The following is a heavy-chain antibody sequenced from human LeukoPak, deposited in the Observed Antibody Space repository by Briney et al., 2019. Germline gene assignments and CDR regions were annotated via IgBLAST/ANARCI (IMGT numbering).Heavy chain of an antibody. J-gene: IGHJ6*03. V-gene: IGHV1-18*01. CDR3: ARRALYSGSYRSYMDV. D-gene: IGHD1-26*01. CDR2: ISAYNGNT. CDR1: GGTFSSYA. Sequence: ASVKVSCKASGGTFSSYAISWVRQAPGQGLEWMGWISAYNGNTNYAQKLQGRVTMTTDTSTSTAYMELRSLRSDDTAVYYCARRALYSGSYRSYMDVWGKGTTVTVSS.